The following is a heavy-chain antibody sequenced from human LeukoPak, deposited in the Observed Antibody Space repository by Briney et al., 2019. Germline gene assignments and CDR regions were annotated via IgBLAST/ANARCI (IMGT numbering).Heavy chain of an antibody. D-gene: IGHD2-2*01. J-gene: IGHJ6*02. Sequence: WASVKVSCKASGYTFTSYGISWVRQAPGQGLEWMGWISAYNGNTNYAQKLQGRVTMTTDTSTSTAYMELRSLRSDDTAVYYCARDRVVPAAMMDYYYYGMDVWGQGTTVTVSS. CDR3: ARDRVVPAAMMDYYYYGMDV. CDR2: ISAYNGNT. CDR1: GYTFTSYG. V-gene: IGHV1-18*01.